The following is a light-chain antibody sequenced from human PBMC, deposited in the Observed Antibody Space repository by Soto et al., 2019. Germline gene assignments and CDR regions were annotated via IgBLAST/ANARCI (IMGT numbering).Light chain of an antibody. CDR3: GTWDSSLSAGGV. J-gene: IGLJ3*02. CDR2: DNN. Sequence: QSVLTQPPSVSAAPGQKVTISCSGSSSNIGNNYVSWYQQLPGTAPKLLIYDNNKRPSGIPDRFSGSKSGTSATLGITGLQTGDEADYYCGTWDSSLSAGGVFGGGTKLPS. CDR1: SSNIGNNY. V-gene: IGLV1-51*01.